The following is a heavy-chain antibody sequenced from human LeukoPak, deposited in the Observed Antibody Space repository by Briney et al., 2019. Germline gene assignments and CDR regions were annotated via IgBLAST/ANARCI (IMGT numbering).Heavy chain of an antibody. CDR1: GFTFSSYG. J-gene: IGHJ4*02. Sequence: PGGSLRLSCAASGFTFSSYGMSWVRRAPGKGPEWVSGISGSGGNTYYADSVKGRFTISRDNSMNTLYLQMNSLRPEDTAIYYCARERGTYWGQGTLVTVSS. D-gene: IGHD3-10*01. CDR3: ARERGTY. CDR2: ISGSGGNT. V-gene: IGHV3-23*01.